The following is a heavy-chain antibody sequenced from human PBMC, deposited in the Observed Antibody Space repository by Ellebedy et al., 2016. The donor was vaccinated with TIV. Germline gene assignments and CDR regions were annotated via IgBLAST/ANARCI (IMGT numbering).Heavy chain of an antibody. CDR3: ARGLAYCGGDCGV. D-gene: IGHD2-21*02. CDR2: IIPIFGTA. V-gene: IGHV1-69*13. J-gene: IGHJ4*02. Sequence: SVKVSXXASGGTFSSYAISWVRQAPGQGLEWMGGIIPIFGTANYAQKFQGRVTITADESTSTAYMELSSLRSEDTAVYYCARGLAYCGGDCGVWGQGTLVTVSS. CDR1: GGTFSSYA.